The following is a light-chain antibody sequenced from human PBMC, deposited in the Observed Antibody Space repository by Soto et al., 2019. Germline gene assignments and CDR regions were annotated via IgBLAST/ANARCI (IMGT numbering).Light chain of an antibody. CDR1: QSVSSSY. Sequence: EIVWTQSPGTLSLSPGERATLSCRASQSVSSSYLAWYQQKPGQAPRLLIYGASSRATGIPDRFSGSGSGTDFTLTISRLEPEDFAVYYCHQYGSSPLYTFGQGNKLEIK. J-gene: IGKJ2*01. CDR3: HQYGSSPLYT. V-gene: IGKV3-20*01. CDR2: GAS.